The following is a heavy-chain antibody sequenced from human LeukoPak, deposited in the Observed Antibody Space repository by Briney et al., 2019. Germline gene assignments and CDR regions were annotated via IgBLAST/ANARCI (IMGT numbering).Heavy chain of an antibody. Sequence: SVKVSCKASGYTFTGYYMHWVRQAPGQGLEWMGRIIPILGIANYAQKFQGRVTITADKSTSTAYMELSSLRSEDTAVYYCARTSIAAAGSAFDIWGQGTMVTVSS. CDR1: GYTFTGYY. V-gene: IGHV1-69*02. D-gene: IGHD6-13*01. CDR3: ARTSIAAAGSAFDI. CDR2: IIPILGIA. J-gene: IGHJ3*02.